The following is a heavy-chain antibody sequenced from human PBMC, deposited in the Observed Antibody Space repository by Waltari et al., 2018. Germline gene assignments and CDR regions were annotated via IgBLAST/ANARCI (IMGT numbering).Heavy chain of an antibody. CDR3: ARDNDHRDPGAAFDY. D-gene: IGHD2-8*01. Sequence: EVQLVESGGGLVQPGGSLRLSCAASGFTFSSYWMSWVRQAPGKGLEWVAHTNKDVSGKYYVDSVEGRFTISRDNAKNSLYLQMNSLSADDTSVYYCARDNDHRDPGAAFDYWGQGVLVAVSS. CDR1: GFTFSSYW. CDR2: TNKDVSGK. V-gene: IGHV3-7*01. J-gene: IGHJ4*02.